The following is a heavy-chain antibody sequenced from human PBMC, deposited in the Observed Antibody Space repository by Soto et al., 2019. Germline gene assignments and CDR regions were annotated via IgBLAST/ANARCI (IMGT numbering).Heavy chain of an antibody. D-gene: IGHD3-9*01. CDR1: DDSINSDKYY. CDR3: SRLEGLATISYYFDF. J-gene: IGHJ4*02. CDR2: IYYRGNA. V-gene: IGHV4-39*01. Sequence: PSETLSLTCSVSDDSINSDKYYWGWIRQPPGKGLEWIGSIYYRGNAYYNPSLQTRVTISLDKSRSQSSLKLNSVTAADSAVYFCSRLEGLATISYYFDFWGPGALVTVSS.